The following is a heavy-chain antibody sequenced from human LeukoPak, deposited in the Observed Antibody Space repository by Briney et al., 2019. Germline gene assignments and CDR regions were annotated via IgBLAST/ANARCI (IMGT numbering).Heavy chain of an antibody. CDR1: GYTFTSYD. V-gene: IGHV1-8*01. J-gene: IGHJ4*02. CDR3: ARGPYAAAGQAGDDY. CDR2: MNPNSGNT. D-gene: IGHD6-13*01. Sequence: ASVKASCKASGYTFTSYDINWVRQATGQGLEWMGWMNPNSGNTGYAQKFQGRVTTTRNTSISTAYMELSSLRSEDTAVYYCARGPYAAAGQAGDDYWGQGTLVTVSS.